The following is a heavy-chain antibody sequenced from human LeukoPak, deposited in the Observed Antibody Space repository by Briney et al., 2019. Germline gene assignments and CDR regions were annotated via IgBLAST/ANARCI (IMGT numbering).Heavy chain of an antibody. D-gene: IGHD3-3*01. V-gene: IGHV4-38-2*02. CDR2: ISHRGST. CDR3: ARGAEYYAIWRGYAGYSDY. CDR1: GYSISNGYY. Sequence: SETLSLTCTVSGYSISNGYYWGWIRQPPGQGLEWVGSISHRGSTYYNPSLRSRITISLDRSKQKFSLKLTSVTAADTAVYFCARGAEYYAIWRGYAGYSDYWGQRISVTVSS. J-gene: IGHJ4*02.